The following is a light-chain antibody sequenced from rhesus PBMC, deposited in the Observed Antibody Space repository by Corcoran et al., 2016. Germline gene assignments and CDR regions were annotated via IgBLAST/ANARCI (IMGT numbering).Light chain of an antibody. Sequence: EIVMTQSPATLALSPGERATLSCRVSHSVSSYLAWYQQKPGQAPRLLIYGASSRATGNPDRFSGGGSGTEFTRTISSLEPGDVGFYFCLQSGNWPHGTFGQGTKVEIK. V-gene: IGKV3-24*04. CDR2: GAS. J-gene: IGKJ1*01. CDR3: LQSGNWPHGT. CDR1: HSVSSY.